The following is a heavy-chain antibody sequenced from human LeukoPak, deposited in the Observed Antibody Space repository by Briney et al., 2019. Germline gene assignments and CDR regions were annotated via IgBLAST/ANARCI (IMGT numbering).Heavy chain of an antibody. J-gene: IGHJ4*02. V-gene: IGHV3-30-3*01. D-gene: IGHD6-13*01. CDR3: ARVKGGIAAAGNYFDY. CDR1: GFAFSSYT. CDR2: VSYDGGSK. Sequence: PGRSLRLPCAASGFAFSSYTMHWVRQGPGKGLEWVALVSYDGGSKYYADSVKGRITISRDNSKNTLHLQMNSLRTEDTAVYYCARVKGGIAAAGNYFDYWGQGTLVTVSS.